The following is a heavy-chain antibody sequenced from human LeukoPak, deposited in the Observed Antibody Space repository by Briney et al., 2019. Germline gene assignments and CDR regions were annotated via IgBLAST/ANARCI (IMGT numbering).Heavy chain of an antibody. CDR1: GGSISSYY. J-gene: IGHJ5*02. Sequence: PSETLSLTCAVYGGSISSYYWSWIRQPPGKGLEWIGEINHSGSTNYNPSLKSRVTISVDTSKNQFSLKLSSVTAADTAVYYCARVIWVRNWFDPWGQGTLVTVSS. V-gene: IGHV4-34*01. CDR2: INHSGST. D-gene: IGHD3-16*01. CDR3: ARVIWVRNWFDP.